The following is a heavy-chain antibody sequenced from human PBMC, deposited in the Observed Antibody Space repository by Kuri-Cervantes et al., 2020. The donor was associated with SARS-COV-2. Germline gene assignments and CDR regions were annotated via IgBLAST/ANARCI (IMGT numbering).Heavy chain of an antibody. J-gene: IGHJ6*02. Sequence: ESLKISCTVSGGSISSYYWSWIRQPPGKGLEWIGYIYYSGSTNYNPSLKSRVTISVDTSKNQFSLKLSSVTAADTAGYYCARGWDYGSGSYYPRGDYGMDVWGQGTTVTVSS. V-gene: IGHV4-59*01. CDR3: ARGWDYGSGSYYPRGDYGMDV. D-gene: IGHD3-10*01. CDR2: IYYSGST. CDR1: GGSISSYY.